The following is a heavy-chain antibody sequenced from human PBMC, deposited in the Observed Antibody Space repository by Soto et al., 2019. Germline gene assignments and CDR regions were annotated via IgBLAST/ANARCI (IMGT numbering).Heavy chain of an antibody. CDR1: GGTFSSYA. Sequence: SVKVSCKASGGTFSSYAISWVRQAPGQGLEWMGGIIPIFGTANYAQKFQGRVTITADESTSTAYMELSSLRSEDTAVYYCARVAYEEQLVFGNYWYDPWGQGTLVTVSS. D-gene: IGHD6-6*01. J-gene: IGHJ5*02. CDR2: IIPIFGTA. CDR3: ARVAYEEQLVFGNYWYDP. V-gene: IGHV1-69*13.